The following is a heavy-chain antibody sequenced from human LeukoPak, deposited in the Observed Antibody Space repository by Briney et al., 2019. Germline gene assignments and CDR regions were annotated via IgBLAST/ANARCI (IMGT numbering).Heavy chain of an antibody. CDR3: ARDGGGYDRKGDY. CDR1: GFTFSSYS. Sequence: GGSLRLSCAASGFTFSSYSMNWVRQAPGKGLEWVSSISSSSSYIYYADSVKGRFTISRDNAKNSLYLQMNSLRAEDTALYYCARDGGGYDRKGDYWGQGTLVTVSS. CDR2: ISSSSSYI. J-gene: IGHJ4*02. V-gene: IGHV3-21*04. D-gene: IGHD5-12*01.